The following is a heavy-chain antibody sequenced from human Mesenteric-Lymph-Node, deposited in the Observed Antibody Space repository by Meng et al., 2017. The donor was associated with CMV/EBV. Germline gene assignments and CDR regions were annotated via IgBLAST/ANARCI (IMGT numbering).Heavy chain of an antibody. V-gene: IGHV1-18*01. D-gene: IGHD3-3*01. CDR1: GYTFTSYG. CDR2: ISAYNGNT. Sequence: ASVKVSCKASGYTFTSYGISWVRQAPGQGLEWMGWISAYNGNTNYAQKLQGRVTMTTDTSTSTAYMELSRLRSDDTAVYYCARVRKTGITIFGGYGMDVWGQGTTVTVSS. J-gene: IGHJ6*02. CDR3: ARVRKTGITIFGGYGMDV.